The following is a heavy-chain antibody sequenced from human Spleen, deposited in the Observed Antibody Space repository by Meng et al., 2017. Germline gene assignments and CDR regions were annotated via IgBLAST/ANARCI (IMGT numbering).Heavy chain of an antibody. CDR2: IYYSGST. CDR1: GGSISSGGYY. D-gene: IGHD2-15*01. J-gene: IGHJ4*02. Sequence: GRLKESGPGLGKPSQPLSLTCTVSGGSISSGGYYWSWIRQHPGKGLEWIGYIYYSGSTYYNPSLKSRVTISVDTSKNQFSLKLSSVTAADTAVYYCARVLIPTRFDYWGQGTLVTVSS. CDR3: ARVLIPTRFDY. V-gene: IGHV4-31*03.